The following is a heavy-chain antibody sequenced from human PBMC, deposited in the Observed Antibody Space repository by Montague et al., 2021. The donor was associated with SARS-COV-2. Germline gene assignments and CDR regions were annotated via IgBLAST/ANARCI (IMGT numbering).Heavy chain of an antibody. D-gene: IGHD3-9*01. CDR3: AQSNDVLRYFDWTYKMRGFDY. V-gene: IGHV4-59*01. J-gene: IGHJ4*02. Sequence: SETLSLTCTVSGGSISTYYWSWIRQPPGKGLEWIGYIYYTGSTKYNPSLKSRVTMSLDRPTNRFSLRLNSVTAADTAMYYCAQSNDVLRYFDWTYKMRGFDYWGQGTLVTVSS. CDR2: IYYTGST. CDR1: GGSISTYY.